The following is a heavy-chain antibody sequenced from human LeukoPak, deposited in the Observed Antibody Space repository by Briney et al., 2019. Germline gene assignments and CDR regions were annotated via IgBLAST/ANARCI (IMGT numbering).Heavy chain of an antibody. V-gene: IGHV4-59*08. D-gene: IGHD6-13*01. J-gene: IGHJ5*02. Sequence: SETLSLTCTVSGASIRNYYWSWIRQSPGKGLEWIGYIYYSGSTNYNPSLESRVAMSVDTSKDQFSLRLSSVTAADTAIYYCARRYSSSWYVGFFDPWGQGTLVTVSS. CDR2: IYYSGST. CDR3: ARRYSSSWYVGFFDP. CDR1: GASIRNYY.